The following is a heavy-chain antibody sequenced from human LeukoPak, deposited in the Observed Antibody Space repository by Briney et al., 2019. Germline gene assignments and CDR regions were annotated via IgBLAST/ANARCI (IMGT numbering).Heavy chain of an antibody. CDR2: INHSGST. V-gene: IGHV4-34*01. Sequence: SETLSLTCAVYGGSFSGYYWSWIRQPPGKGLEWIGEINHSGSTNYNPSLKSRVTISVDTSKNQLSLKLSSVTAADTAVYYCARGSDSSGYYSFDYWGQGTLVTVSS. CDR3: ARGSDSSGYYSFDY. CDR1: GGSFSGYY. J-gene: IGHJ4*02. D-gene: IGHD3-22*01.